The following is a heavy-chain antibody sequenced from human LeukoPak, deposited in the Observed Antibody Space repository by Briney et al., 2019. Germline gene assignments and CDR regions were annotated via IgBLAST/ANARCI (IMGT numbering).Heavy chain of an antibody. D-gene: IGHD1-26*01. CDR2: ISSSSRDT. J-gene: IGHJ4*02. V-gene: IGHV3-11*06. Sequence: KSGGSLRLSCAASGFTFTDWYMSWIRQAPGKGLQWLSYISSSSRDTSYADSVRGRFTIPRDKAKKSVYLQMDSLRAGDTAIYYCVKSAGRDGGNWGQGTLLSVPS. CDR3: VKSAGRDGGN. CDR1: GFTFTDWY.